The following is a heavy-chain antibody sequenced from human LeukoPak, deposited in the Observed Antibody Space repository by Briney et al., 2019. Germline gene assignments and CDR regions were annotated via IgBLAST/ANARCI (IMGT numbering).Heavy chain of an antibody. D-gene: IGHD6-13*01. V-gene: IGHV4-39*01. Sequence: SETLSLTCTVSGGSISSSSYYWGWIRQPPGKGLECIGSIYYSGSTYYNPSLKSRVTISADTSKNQFSLRLSSVTAADTAVYYCARASIAAAGHDAFDIWGQGTMVTVSS. CDR3: ARASIAAAGHDAFDI. J-gene: IGHJ3*02. CDR1: GGSISSSSYY. CDR2: IYYSGST.